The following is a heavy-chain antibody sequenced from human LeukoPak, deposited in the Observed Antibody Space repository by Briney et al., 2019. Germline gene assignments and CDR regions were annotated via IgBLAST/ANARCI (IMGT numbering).Heavy chain of an antibody. Sequence: PVASVKVSCKASGFTFTSSAVQWVRQARGQRLEWIGWIVVGSGNTNYAQKFQERVTITRDMSTSTAYMELSSLRSEDTAVYYCAADRVYCSSTSCYTNQYNWFDPCGQGTLVTVSS. J-gene: IGHJ5*02. V-gene: IGHV1-58*01. D-gene: IGHD2-2*02. CDR2: IVVGSGNT. CDR1: GFTFTSSA. CDR3: AADRVYCSSTSCYTNQYNWFDP.